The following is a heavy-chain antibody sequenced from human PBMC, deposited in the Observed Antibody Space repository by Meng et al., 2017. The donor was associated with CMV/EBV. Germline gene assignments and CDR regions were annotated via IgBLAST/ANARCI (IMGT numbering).Heavy chain of an antibody. Sequence: GGSLRLSCAASGFTFSNYDMSWVRQAPGKRLEWVSTIRGSGGSTYYADSVKGRFTISRDISKNTLYLQMNSLRAEDTAVYYCAKVSPLINSYYFDYWGQGTLVTVSS. CDR3: AKVSPLINSYYFDY. J-gene: IGHJ4*02. CDR2: IRGSGGST. D-gene: IGHD4-23*01. V-gene: IGHV3-23*01. CDR1: GFTFSNYD.